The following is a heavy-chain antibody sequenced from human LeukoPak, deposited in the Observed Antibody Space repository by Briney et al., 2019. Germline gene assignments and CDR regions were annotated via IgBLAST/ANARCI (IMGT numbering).Heavy chain of an antibody. CDR3: ARASAVAGIFDY. CDR1: GGTFSSYA. Sequence: SVKVSCKASGGTFSSYAISWVRQAPGQGLEWMGRIIPILGIANYAQKFQGRVTITADKSTSTAYMELSSLRSDDTAVYYCARASAVAGIFDYWGQGTLVTVSS. CDR2: IIPILGIA. D-gene: IGHD6-19*01. J-gene: IGHJ4*02. V-gene: IGHV1-69*04.